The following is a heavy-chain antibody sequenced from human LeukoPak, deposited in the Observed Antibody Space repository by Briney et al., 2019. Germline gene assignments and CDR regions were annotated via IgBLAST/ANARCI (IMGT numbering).Heavy chain of an antibody. V-gene: IGHV1-69*06. J-gene: IGHJ3*02. CDR2: IIPISGTA. CDR3: ARDAYDILTGYYGAFDI. CDR1: GGTFSSYA. Sequence: ASVKVSCKASGGTFSSYAISWVRQAPGQGLEWMGGIIPISGTANYAQKFQGRVTITADKSTSTAYMELSSLRSEDTAVYYCARDAYDILTGYYGAFDIWGQGTMVTVSS. D-gene: IGHD3-9*01.